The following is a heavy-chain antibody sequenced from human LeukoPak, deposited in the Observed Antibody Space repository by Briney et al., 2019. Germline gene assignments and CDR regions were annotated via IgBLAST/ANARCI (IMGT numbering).Heavy chain of an antibody. J-gene: IGHJ4*02. CDR3: SRESGPFCPFGH. Sequence: PSGTLSLTCGVSGGSITTTNYWRWVRQPPGGGLEWIGEVSLAGRTRYNPSLKNRVNISIDESKNHLYLNLASVTAADTAVYYCSRESGPFCPFGHWGQGTLVAVTS. V-gene: IGHV4-4*02. CDR1: GGSITTTNY. D-gene: IGHD1-26*01. CDR2: VSLAGRT.